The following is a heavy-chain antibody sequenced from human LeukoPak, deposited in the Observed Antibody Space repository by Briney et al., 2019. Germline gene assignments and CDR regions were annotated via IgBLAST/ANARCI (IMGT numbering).Heavy chain of an antibody. J-gene: IGHJ6*03. CDR2: IYYSGST. CDR3: ARSPYYDFWSGPQYYYYMDV. Sequence: PSETLSLTCAVSGGSISSGGYSWSWIRQPPGKGLEWIGYIYYSGSTNYNPSLKSRVTISADTSKNQFSLKLSSVTAADTAVYYCARSPYYDFWSGPQYYYYMDVWGKGTTVTVSS. D-gene: IGHD3-3*01. CDR1: GGSISSGGYS. V-gene: IGHV4-61*08.